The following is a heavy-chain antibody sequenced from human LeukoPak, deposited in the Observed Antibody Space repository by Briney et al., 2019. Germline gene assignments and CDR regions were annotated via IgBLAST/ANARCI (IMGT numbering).Heavy chain of an antibody. V-gene: IGHV3-7*01. CDR1: GFTFSSYW. D-gene: IGHD3-22*01. CDR2: IKQDGSEK. J-gene: IGHJ3*02. Sequence: GGSLRLSCAASGFTFSSYWMSWVRQAPGKGLEWVANIKQDGSEKYYVDSVKGRFTISRDNAKNSLYLQMNSLRAEDTAVYHCARDSGGYYDSSGSSFFDIWGQGTMVTVSS. CDR3: ARDSGGYYDSSGSSFFDI.